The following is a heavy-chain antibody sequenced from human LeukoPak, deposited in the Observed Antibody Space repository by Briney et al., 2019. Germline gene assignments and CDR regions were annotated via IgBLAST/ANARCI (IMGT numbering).Heavy chain of an antibody. CDR1: GGSFSGHY. V-gene: IGHV4-34*01. CDR3: ARVGRGNELFYYDSSGYIPY. CDR2: MNHHGNT. J-gene: IGHJ4*02. D-gene: IGHD3-22*01. Sequence: KPSETLSLTCAVYGGSFSGHYWSWIRQPPGKGLEWIGEMNHHGNTNYNPSLKSRVTISVDKSKNQFSLKLSSVTAADTAVYYCARVGRGNELFYYDSSGYIPYWGQGTLVTVSS.